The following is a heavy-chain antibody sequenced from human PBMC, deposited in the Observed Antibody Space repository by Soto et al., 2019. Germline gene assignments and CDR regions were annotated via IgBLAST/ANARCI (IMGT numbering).Heavy chain of an antibody. CDR3: ARARMYSGAHHDY. V-gene: IGHV1-18*04. D-gene: IGHD1-26*01. CDR1: GYTFSNFG. J-gene: IGHJ4*02. Sequence: QVQLVQSGAEVENPGASVKVSCKASGYTFSNFGINWVRQAPGQGLEWLGWITPYNGNANYAQKHQDRLTITTDTSTNTAYLQLRSLRSDDTADYFCARARMYSGAHHDYWGQGTLVTVSS. CDR2: ITPYNGNA.